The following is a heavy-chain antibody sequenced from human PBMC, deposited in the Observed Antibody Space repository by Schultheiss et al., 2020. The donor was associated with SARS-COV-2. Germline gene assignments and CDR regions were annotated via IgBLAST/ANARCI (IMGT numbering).Heavy chain of an antibody. V-gene: IGHV4-61*01. J-gene: IGHJ6*02. CDR2: TYPGGIS. Sequence: SETLSLTCSVSGASVSSGSYYWSWIRQLPGKGLEWIGETYPGGISNYNPSLKSRVTISGDTSKNQFSLKLSSVTAADTAVYYCARGFCSSSTCHYFAMDVWGQGTTVTVSS. CDR1: GASVSSGSYY. D-gene: IGHD2-2*01. CDR3: ARGFCSSSTCHYFAMDV.